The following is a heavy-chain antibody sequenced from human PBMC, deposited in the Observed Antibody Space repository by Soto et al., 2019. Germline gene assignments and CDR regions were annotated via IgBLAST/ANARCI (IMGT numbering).Heavy chain of an antibody. V-gene: IGHV4-39*01. CDR2: IYYSGST. Sequence: PSETLSLTCTVSGGSISSSSYYWGWIRQPPGKGLEWIGSIYYSGSTYYNPSLKSRVTISVDTSKNQFSLKLSSVTAADTAVYYCARQDSYQLLYGYYFDYWGQGTLVTVSS. CDR1: GGSISSSSYY. D-gene: IGHD2-2*02. J-gene: IGHJ4*02. CDR3: ARQDSYQLLYGYYFDY.